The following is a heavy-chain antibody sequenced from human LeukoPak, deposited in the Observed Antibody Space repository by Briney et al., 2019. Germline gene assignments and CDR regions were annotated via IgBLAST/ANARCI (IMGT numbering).Heavy chain of an antibody. CDR2: IYYSGNT. CDR1: GGSISSYY. Sequence: SETLSLTCTVSGGSISSYYWSWIRQPPGKGLEWIGYIYYSGNTNYNPSLKSRVTISVDTSKNQLSLKLSSVTAADTAVYYCARDEDSSGYQSNWGQGTLVTVSS. D-gene: IGHD3-22*01. J-gene: IGHJ4*02. V-gene: IGHV4-59*01. CDR3: ARDEDSSGYQSN.